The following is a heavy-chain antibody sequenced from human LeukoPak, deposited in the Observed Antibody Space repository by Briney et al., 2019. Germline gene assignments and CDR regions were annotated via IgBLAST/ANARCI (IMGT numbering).Heavy chain of an antibody. J-gene: IGHJ3*01. CDR2: IYASGNT. Sequence: SETLSLTCTVSGGSISTYYWSLIRQPAGKGLEWIGRIYASGNTNYNPSLKSRVAMSLDTSKNQFSLRLTSVTAADTAVYYCAREYSSSSGKNAFDVWGQGTMVTVSS. D-gene: IGHD6-6*01. CDR3: AREYSSSSGKNAFDV. V-gene: IGHV4-4*07. CDR1: GGSISTYY.